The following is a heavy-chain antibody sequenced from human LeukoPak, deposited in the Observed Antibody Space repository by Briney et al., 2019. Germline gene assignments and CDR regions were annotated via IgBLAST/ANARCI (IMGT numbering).Heavy chain of an antibody. CDR2: IYTSGST. CDR1: GGSISSYY. Sequence: SETLSLTCTVSGGSISSYYWSWIRQPAGKGLEWIGRIYTSGSTNYNPSLKSRVTMSVGTSKNQFSLKLSSVTAADTAVYYCASDAYYYDSSGYLDAFDIWGQGTMVTVSS. D-gene: IGHD3-22*01. V-gene: IGHV4-4*07. CDR3: ASDAYYYDSSGYLDAFDI. J-gene: IGHJ3*02.